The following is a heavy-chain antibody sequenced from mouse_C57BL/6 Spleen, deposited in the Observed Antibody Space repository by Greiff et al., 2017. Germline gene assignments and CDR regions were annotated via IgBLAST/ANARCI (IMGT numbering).Heavy chain of an antibody. CDR3: AIRNFYYGSPFDY. CDR2: IHPSDSDT. J-gene: IGHJ2*01. V-gene: IGHV1-74*01. D-gene: IGHD1-1*01. CDR1: GYTFTSYW. Sequence: QVQLQQPGAELVKPGASVKVSCKASGYTFTSYWMHWVKQRPGQGLEWIGRIHPSDSDTNYNQKFKGKATLTVDKSSSTAYIQLSSLTSEDSAVYYCAIRNFYYGSPFDYWGQGTTLTVSS.